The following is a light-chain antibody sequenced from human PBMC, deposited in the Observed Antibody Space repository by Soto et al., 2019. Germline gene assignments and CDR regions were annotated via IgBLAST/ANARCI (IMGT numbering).Light chain of an antibody. J-gene: IGLJ2*01. V-gene: IGLV2-14*01. CDR1: SSDVGRYNY. CDR2: EIN. CDR3: SSHTTIPSVV. Sequence: QSALTQPASVSGSPGQSITISCTGTSSDVGRYNYVSWYQQHPGRVPKLIIYEINNRPSGVSNRFSGSKSGNTASLTISGLQAEDEADYYCSSHTTIPSVVFGGGTKLTVL.